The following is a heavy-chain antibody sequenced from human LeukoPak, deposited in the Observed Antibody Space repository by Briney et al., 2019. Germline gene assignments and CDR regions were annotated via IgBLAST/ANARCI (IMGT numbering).Heavy chain of an antibody. CDR2: IKQDGSEK. Sequence: GGSLRLSCAASGFTFSSHSMNWVRQAPGKGLEWVANIKQDGSEKYYVVSVKGRFTISRDNAKNSLYLQMNSLRAEGTAVYHCARGGTLWFGESRFDYWGQGTLVTVSS. V-gene: IGHV3-7*03. D-gene: IGHD3-10*01. CDR1: GFTFSSHS. CDR3: ARGGTLWFGESRFDY. J-gene: IGHJ4*02.